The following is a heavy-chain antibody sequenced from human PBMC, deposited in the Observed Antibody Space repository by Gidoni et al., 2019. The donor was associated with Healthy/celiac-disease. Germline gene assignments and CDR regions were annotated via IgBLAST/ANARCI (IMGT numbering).Heavy chain of an antibody. J-gene: IGHJ6*02. CDR1: GFTFSSYW. V-gene: IGHV3-7*04. CDR2: IRQDGSYK. CDR3: ARHSYCSSTSCYTPGYYYGMDV. Sequence: EVQLVESGGGLVQPGGSLRLPCAASGFTFSSYWMSWFRQAPGKGLAWVANIRQDGSYKYYVDSVKGRFTISRDNAKNSLYLQMNSLRAEDTAVYYCARHSYCSSTSCYTPGYYYGMDVWGQGTTVTVSS. D-gene: IGHD2-2*02.